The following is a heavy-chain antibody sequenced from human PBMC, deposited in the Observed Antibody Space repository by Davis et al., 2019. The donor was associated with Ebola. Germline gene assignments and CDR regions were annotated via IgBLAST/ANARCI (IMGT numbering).Heavy chain of an antibody. Sequence: GGSLRLSCAASGFTFSSYAMSWVRQAPGKGLEWVSAISGSGGSTYYADSVKGRFTISRDNSKNTLYLQMNSLRAEDTAVYYCAKADFSGGSCYSIDYWGQGTLVTVSS. D-gene: IGHD2-15*01. J-gene: IGHJ4*02. CDR1: GFTFSSYA. V-gene: IGHV3-23*01. CDR2: ISGSGGST. CDR3: AKADFSGGSCYSIDY.